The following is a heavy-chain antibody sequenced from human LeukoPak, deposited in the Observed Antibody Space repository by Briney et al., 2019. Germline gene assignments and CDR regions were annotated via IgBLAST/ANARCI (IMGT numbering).Heavy chain of an antibody. V-gene: IGHV4-4*07. CDR2: IYTSGST. J-gene: IGHJ2*01. CDR3: AREWRGYNTWYFDL. CDR1: GGSISSYY. D-gene: IGHD5-24*01. Sequence: SETLSLTCTVSGGSISSYYWSWTRQPAGKGLEWIGRIYTSGSTNYNPSLKSRVTMSVDTSKNQFSLKLSSVTAADTAVYYCAREWRGYNTWYFDLWGRGTLVTVSS.